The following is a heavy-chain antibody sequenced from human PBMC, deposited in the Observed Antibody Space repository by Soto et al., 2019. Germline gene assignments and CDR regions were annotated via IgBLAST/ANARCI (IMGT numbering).Heavy chain of an antibody. CDR1: GGSISSNW. CDR2: IEDRGTT. V-gene: IGHV4-4*02. CDR3: AGSGTYCIRR. J-gene: IGHJ4*02. D-gene: IGHD3-10*01. Sequence: QVQLQESGPGLVKPSGTLSLTCDVSGGSISSNWWSWVRQPPGMGLEWIGEIEDRGTTNYNPSLRSRVTISVDKSRNQFSLKLNSVTAADTAVYYCAGSGTYCIRRWGQGTLVTVST.